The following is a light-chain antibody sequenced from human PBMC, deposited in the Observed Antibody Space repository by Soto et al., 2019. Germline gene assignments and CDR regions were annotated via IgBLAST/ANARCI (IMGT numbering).Light chain of an antibody. J-gene: IGKJ2*01. V-gene: IGKV3-20*01. Sequence: EIVLTQSPGTLSLSPGERATLSCRASQSVSSSYLAWYQQKPGQAPRLLIYGASSRATGIPDRFSGSGSGTDFTLTISRLEPEDFAVYYCQQYFSSGYTFGQGTRLEIK. CDR1: QSVSSSY. CDR2: GAS. CDR3: QQYFSSGYT.